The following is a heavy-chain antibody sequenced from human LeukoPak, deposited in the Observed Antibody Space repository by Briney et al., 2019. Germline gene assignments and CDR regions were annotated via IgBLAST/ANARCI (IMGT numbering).Heavy chain of an antibody. D-gene: IGHD3-10*01. CDR3: ARDCYGSGSFDY. CDR2: ITGSTGST. Sequence: PGGSLRLSCAASGFTFSSYAMTWVRQPPGKGLEGVSSITGSTGSTYYADSVKGRFTISRHNSKNTLYLQMNSLRAEDTAVYYCARDCYGSGSFDYWGQGTLVTVSS. V-gene: IGHV3-23*01. J-gene: IGHJ4*02. CDR1: GFTFSSYA.